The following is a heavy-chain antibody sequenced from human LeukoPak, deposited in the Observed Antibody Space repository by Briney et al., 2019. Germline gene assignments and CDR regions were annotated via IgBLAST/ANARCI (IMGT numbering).Heavy chain of an antibody. CDR1: GGTFSSYA. V-gene: IGHV1-69*13. D-gene: IGHD4-11*01. CDR2: IIPIFGTA. CDR3: AREDDYSNYVGWFDP. Sequence: ASVKVSCKASGGTFSSYAISWVRQAPGQGLEWMGGIIPIFGTANYAQKFQGRVTITADESTGTAYMELSSLRSEDTAVYYCAREDDYSNYVGWFDPWGQGTLVTVSS. J-gene: IGHJ5*02.